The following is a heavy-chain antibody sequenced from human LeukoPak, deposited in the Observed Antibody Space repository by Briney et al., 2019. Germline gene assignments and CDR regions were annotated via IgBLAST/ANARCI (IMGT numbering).Heavy chain of an antibody. D-gene: IGHD4-17*01. J-gene: IGHJ3*01. Sequence: ASVKVSCKASGFTFTSYGISCVRQAPGQGLAWMGWISAYNGNTNYAQKLQGRVTMTTDTSTSTAYMELRSLRSDDTAVYYCARDGSSFGDYGSFWGQGTMVTVSS. CDR2: ISAYNGNT. CDR3: ARDGSSFGDYGSF. CDR1: GFTFTSYG. V-gene: IGHV1-18*04.